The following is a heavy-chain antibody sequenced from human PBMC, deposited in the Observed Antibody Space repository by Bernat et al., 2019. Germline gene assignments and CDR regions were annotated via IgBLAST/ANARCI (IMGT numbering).Heavy chain of an antibody. V-gene: IGHV4-59*08. CDR2: IYYSGST. J-gene: IGHJ5*02. Sequence: QVQLQESGPGLVKPSETLSLTCTVSGGSISSYYWSWIRQPPGKGLEWIGYIYYSGSTNYNPSLKSRVTISVDTSKNQFSLKLSSVTAADTAVYYCASLRGYSYGYNWFDPWGQGTLVTVSS. CDR3: ASLRGYSYGYNWFDP. D-gene: IGHD5-18*01. CDR1: GGSISSYY.